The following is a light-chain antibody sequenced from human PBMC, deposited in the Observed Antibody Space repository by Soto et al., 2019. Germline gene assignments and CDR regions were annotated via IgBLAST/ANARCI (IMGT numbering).Light chain of an antibody. V-gene: IGKV3-20*01. J-gene: IGKJ2*01. Sequence: EIVLTQSPGTLSLSPGERATLSCRASQSVSSSYFAWYQQKPGQAPRLLIYGASSRATGIPDRFSGSGSGTDFTLTISRLEPEDFAVYYCQQYGSSTLYTFGQVTKLEIK. CDR2: GAS. CDR3: QQYGSSTLYT. CDR1: QSVSSSY.